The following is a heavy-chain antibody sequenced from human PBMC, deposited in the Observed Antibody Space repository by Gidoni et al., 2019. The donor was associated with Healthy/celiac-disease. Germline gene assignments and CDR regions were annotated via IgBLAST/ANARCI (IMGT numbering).Heavy chain of an antibody. J-gene: IGHJ4*02. CDR3: ARDSGAAAGFDY. CDR2: IYFSGST. V-gene: IGHV4-61*08. D-gene: IGHD6-13*01. CDR1: VGSVSSGGYY. Sequence: QVQLQESGPGLVKPSETLSLTCTVSVGSVSSGGYYWTWIRKPPGKGLEWIGYIYFSGSTNYNPSLESRVTLSADSSKNQFSLNLTSVTASDTAVYYCARDSGAAAGFDYWGQGTRVTVSS.